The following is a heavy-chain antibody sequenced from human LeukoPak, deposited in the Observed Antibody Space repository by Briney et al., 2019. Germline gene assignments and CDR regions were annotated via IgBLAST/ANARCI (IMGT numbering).Heavy chain of an antibody. Sequence: PSETLSLTCTGSGGSISSYYWSWIRQPPGKGLEWIGYIYYSGSTYYNPSLKSRVTISVDTSKNQFSLKLSSVTAADTAVYYCARVITEELRLRGVDYWGQGTLVTVSS. CDR1: GGSISSYY. CDR2: IYYSGST. J-gene: IGHJ4*02. D-gene: IGHD1-26*01. V-gene: IGHV4-59*12. CDR3: ARVITEELRLRGVDY.